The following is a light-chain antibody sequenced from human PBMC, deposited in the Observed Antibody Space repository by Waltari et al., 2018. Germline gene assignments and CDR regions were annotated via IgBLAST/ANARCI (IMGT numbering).Light chain of an antibody. J-gene: IGLJ3*02. V-gene: IGLV4-69*01. CDR2: VNSDGSH. CDR1: SWRRSNG. Sequence: QLVLTRALSASAFVGGSSELTGTRSSWRRSNGSARLHQQPEKGPRYLMKVNSDGSHSRGDEIPDRFSGSSSGAERHLTISSLQAEDDADYYGQTGGHGTWVFGGGTKLTVL. CDR3: QTGGHGTWV.